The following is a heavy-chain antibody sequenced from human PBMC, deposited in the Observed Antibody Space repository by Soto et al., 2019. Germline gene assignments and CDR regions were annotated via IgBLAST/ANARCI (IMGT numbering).Heavy chain of an antibody. D-gene: IGHD2-2*01. CDR1: GFTFSGSA. CDR3: HIVVVPAAMSNDY. Sequence: GGSLRLSCAASGFTFSGSAMHWVRQASGKGLEWVGRIRSKANSYATAYAASVKGRLTISRDDSKNTAYLQMNSLKTEDTAVYYCHIVVVPAAMSNDYWGQGTLVTVSS. J-gene: IGHJ4*02. V-gene: IGHV3-73*01. CDR2: IRSKANSYAT.